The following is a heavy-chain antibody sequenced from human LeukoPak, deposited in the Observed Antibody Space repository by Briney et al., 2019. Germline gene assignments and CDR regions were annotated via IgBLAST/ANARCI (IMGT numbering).Heavy chain of an antibody. CDR2: INPSGGSA. J-gene: IGHJ4*02. CDR1: GYTFTSDY. Sequence: GASVKVSCKASGYTFTSDYMHWVRQAPGQGLEWVGLINPSGGSASYAQKFKGRVTMTRDTSTSTVYMELSSLRSEDTAVYYCARDNKERQLGGYWGQGTLVTVSS. CDR3: ARDNKERQLGGY. V-gene: IGHV1-46*01. D-gene: IGHD6-13*01.